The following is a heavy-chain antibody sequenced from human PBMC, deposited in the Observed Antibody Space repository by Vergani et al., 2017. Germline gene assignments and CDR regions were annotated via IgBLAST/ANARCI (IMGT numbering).Heavy chain of an antibody. CDR1: GFTVSSNY. CDR2: IYSGGST. V-gene: IGHV3-53*01. Sequence: EVQLVESGGGLIQPGGSLRLSCAASGFTVSSNYMSWVRQAPGKGLEWVSVIYSGGSTYYADSVKGRFTISRDTSKNPLYLQMNSLGAEDTAVYYCARALGAGGGDLYCMDVWGKGTTVTVSS. CDR3: ARALGAGGGDLYCMDV. J-gene: IGHJ6*03. D-gene: IGHD2-8*02.